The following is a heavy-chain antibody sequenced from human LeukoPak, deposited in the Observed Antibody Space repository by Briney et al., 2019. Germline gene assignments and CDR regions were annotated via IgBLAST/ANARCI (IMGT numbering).Heavy chain of an antibody. CDR3: ARDLVQLWSKDY. V-gene: IGHV3-48*03. J-gene: IGHJ4*02. Sequence: PGGSLRLSCAASGFTFSNYEFNWVGQAPGKGPEWVSYISSSGRNIYYADSVKGRFTISRDNAKNSLYLQMNSLRAEDTAVYYCARDLVQLWSKDYWGQGTLVTVSS. D-gene: IGHD5-18*01. CDR1: GFTFSNYE. CDR2: ISSSGRNI.